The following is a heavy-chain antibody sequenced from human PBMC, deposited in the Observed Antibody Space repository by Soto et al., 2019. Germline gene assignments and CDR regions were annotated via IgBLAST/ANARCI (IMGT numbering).Heavy chain of an antibody. CDR1: VGSISSGGYY. Sequence: QVQLHASGPGLVKPSQTLSLTCTVSVGSISSGGYYWSWIRQHPGKGLEWIGYIYYSGSTYYNPSLKGRVTISVVTSKNQFSLKLSSVTAADTAVYYCARARGYSSSGWFAPWGQGSLVTVSS. V-gene: IGHV4-31*03. CDR3: ARARGYSSSGWFAP. D-gene: IGHD6-13*01. CDR2: IYYSGST. J-gene: IGHJ5*02.